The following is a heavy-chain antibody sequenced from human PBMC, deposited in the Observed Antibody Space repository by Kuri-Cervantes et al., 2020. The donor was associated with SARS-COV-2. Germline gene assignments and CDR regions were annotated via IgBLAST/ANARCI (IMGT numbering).Heavy chain of an antibody. CDR3: ASNGWGFRNPGGVSGFDY. D-gene: IGHD3-16*01. CDR1: GFTFSSYS. J-gene: IGHJ4*02. Sequence: LSLTCAASGFTFSSYSMNWVRQAPGKGLEWVSYISSSSSTIYYADSVKGRFTIFRDNAKNSLYLQMNSLRAEDTAVYYCASNGWGFRNPGGVSGFDYWGQGTLVTVSS. V-gene: IGHV3-48*01. CDR2: ISSSSSTI.